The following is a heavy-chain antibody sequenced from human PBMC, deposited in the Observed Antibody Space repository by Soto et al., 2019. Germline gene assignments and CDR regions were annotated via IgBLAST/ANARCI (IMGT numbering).Heavy chain of an antibody. CDR2: IWYDGTNK. CDR3: ARDEAAQAFDY. Sequence: GGSLRLSCAASGFTFSSYGMHWVRQAPGKGLEWVAVIWYDGTNKYYADSVKGRFTTSRDNSKNTMYLQMNSLRAEDAAVYFCARDEAAQAFDYWGRGSLVTVSS. V-gene: IGHV3-33*01. J-gene: IGHJ4*02. D-gene: IGHD6-6*01. CDR1: GFTFSSYG.